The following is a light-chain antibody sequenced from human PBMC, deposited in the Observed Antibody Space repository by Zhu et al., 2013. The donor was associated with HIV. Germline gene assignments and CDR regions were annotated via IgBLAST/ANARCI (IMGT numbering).Light chain of an antibody. CDR3: QQYADAASPT. J-gene: IGKJ1*01. CDR1: QSVSTSY. V-gene: IGKV3-20*01. Sequence: EVVLTQSPVTLSLSAGERATVSCRASQSVSTSYLAWYQQKPGQAPRLLIYGASSRAAGIPNRFGGSGSGTDFSLTISRLEPGDFAVYYCQQYADAASPTFGQGTMV. CDR2: GAS.